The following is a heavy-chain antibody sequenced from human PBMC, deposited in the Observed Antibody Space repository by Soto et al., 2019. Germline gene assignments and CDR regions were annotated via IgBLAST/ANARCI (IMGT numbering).Heavy chain of an antibody. Sequence: QVQLQESGPGLVKPSQTLSLTCTVSGGSISSGGYYWSWIRQHPGKALEWTGYLYYSGSTYYNPSLKMRVTISVDTSKNPFSLKRSSVTAADTAVYYCARSPYDFWSGPSYCYGMDVWGQGTTVTVSS. CDR2: LYYSGST. CDR3: ARSPYDFWSGPSYCYGMDV. D-gene: IGHD3-3*01. CDR1: GGSISSGGYY. V-gene: IGHV4-31*03. J-gene: IGHJ6*02.